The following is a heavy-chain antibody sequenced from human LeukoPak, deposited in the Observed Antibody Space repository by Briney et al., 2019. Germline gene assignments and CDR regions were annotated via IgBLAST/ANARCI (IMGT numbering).Heavy chain of an antibody. J-gene: IGHJ6*03. V-gene: IGHV4-59*12. D-gene: IGHD5-12*01. CDR2: IYYSGST. Sequence: SETLSLTCTVSGGSISSYYWSWIRQPPGKGLEWIGYIYYSGSTNYNPSLKSRVTISVDTSKNQFSLKLSSVTAADTAVYYCARVSGYKGYYYYYMDVWGKGTTVTISS. CDR1: GGSISSYY. CDR3: ARVSGYKGYYYYYMDV.